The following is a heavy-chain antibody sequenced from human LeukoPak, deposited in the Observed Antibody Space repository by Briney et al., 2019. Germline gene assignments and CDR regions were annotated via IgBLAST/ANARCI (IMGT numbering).Heavy chain of an antibody. CDR2: ISSSSSTI. D-gene: IGHD3-3*01. Sequence: GGSLRLSCAASGFTFSSYSMNWVRQAPGKGLEWVSYISSSSSTIYYADSVKGRFTISRDNAKNSLYLQMNSLRAEDTAVYYCAKDGDYDFWSGYYYYWGQGTLVTVSS. CDR1: GFTFSSYS. V-gene: IGHV3-48*04. J-gene: IGHJ4*02. CDR3: AKDGDYDFWSGYYYY.